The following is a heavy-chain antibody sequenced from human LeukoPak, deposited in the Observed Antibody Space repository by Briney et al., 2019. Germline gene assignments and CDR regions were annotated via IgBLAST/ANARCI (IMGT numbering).Heavy chain of an antibody. J-gene: IGHJ5*02. D-gene: IGHD2-2*01. V-gene: IGHV5-10-1*01. CDR3: ARRGVPAAMPVVKWFDP. CDR1: GYSFTSYW. CDR2: IDPRDSYT. Sequence: GESLKISCMGSGYSFTSYWIIWVRQMPGKGLEWMGRIDPRDSYTNYSPSFQGHVTISVDKSISTAYLQWSSLKASDTAMYYCARRGVPAAMPVVKWFDPWGQGTLVTVSS.